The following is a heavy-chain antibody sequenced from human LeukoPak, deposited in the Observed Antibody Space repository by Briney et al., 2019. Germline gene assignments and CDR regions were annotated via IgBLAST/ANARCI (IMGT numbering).Heavy chain of an antibody. Sequence: ASVKVSCKASGYTFTSYGISWVRQAPGQGLEWMGWISAYNGNTNYAQKLQGRVTMTTDTSTSTAYMELRSLRSDDTAVYYCAREWTSYDYGDYRNAFDIWGQGTMVTVSS. D-gene: IGHD4-17*01. CDR2: ISAYNGNT. CDR1: GYTFTSYG. CDR3: AREWTSYDYGDYRNAFDI. J-gene: IGHJ3*02. V-gene: IGHV1-18*01.